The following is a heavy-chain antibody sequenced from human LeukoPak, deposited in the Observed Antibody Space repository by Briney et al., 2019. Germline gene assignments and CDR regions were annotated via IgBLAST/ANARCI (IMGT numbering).Heavy chain of an antibody. CDR2: XRSXSXXI. Sequence: SGGSLRLSCAXXGXXXXXXXXXXXXXAXXXXLXXXSXXRSXSXXIKXSDSXXXRFTVSRDNAGNSLHLQMNSLIXEDTAVYYCTRDAGRREDYWGQGTLVTVSS. J-gene: IGHJ4*02. D-gene: IGHD1-26*01. V-gene: IGHV3-48*02. CDR1: GXXXXXXX. CDR3: TRDAGRREDY.